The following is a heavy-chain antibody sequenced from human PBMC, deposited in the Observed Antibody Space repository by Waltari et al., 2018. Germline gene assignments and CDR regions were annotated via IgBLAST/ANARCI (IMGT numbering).Heavy chain of an antibody. D-gene: IGHD2-2*01. Sequence: EVQLVESGGGLVQPGGSLRLSCGASGFTFSRYWSSWVRQTPGKGVQLVANINYDGSQKYYVDSVKGRFTISRDNAKNSVYLQMNSLRVEDTAVYYCAKSRGFEYWGQGALITVSS. CDR2: INYDGSQK. CDR3: AKSRGFEY. V-gene: IGHV3-7*01. J-gene: IGHJ4*02. CDR1: GFTFSRYW.